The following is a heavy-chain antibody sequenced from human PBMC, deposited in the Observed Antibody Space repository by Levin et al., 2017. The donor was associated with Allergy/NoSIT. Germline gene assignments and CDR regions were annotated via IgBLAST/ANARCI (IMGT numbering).Heavy chain of an antibody. CDR3: AKASPEQGVFDY. CDR1: GFTFSSYG. Sequence: GGSLRLSCAASGFTFSSYGMHWVRQAPGKGLEWVAVISYDGSNKYYADSVKGRFTISRDNSKNTLYLQMNSLRAEDTAVYYCAKASPEQGVFDYWGQGTLVTVSS. V-gene: IGHV3-30*18. D-gene: IGHD1-14*01. J-gene: IGHJ4*02. CDR2: ISYDGSNK.